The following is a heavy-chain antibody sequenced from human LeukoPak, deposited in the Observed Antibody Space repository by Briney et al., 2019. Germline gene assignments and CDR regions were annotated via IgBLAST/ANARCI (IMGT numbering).Heavy chain of an antibody. Sequence: SETLSLTCTVSGYSISSGYYWGWIRQPPGKGLEWIGSIYHSGSTYYNPSLKSRVTISVDTSKNQFSLKLSSVTAADTAVYYCARDSPTRGIAVAGTDYMDVWGKGTTVTVSS. CDR2: IYHSGST. CDR1: GYSISSGYY. CDR3: ARDSPTRGIAVAGTDYMDV. V-gene: IGHV4-38-2*02. J-gene: IGHJ6*03. D-gene: IGHD6-19*01.